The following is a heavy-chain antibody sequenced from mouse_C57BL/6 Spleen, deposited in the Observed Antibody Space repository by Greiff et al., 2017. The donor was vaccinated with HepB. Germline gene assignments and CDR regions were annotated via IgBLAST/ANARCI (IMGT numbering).Heavy chain of an antibody. D-gene: IGHD2-3*01. Sequence: VQLQQSGAELARPGASVKLSCKASGYTFTSYGISWVKQRTGQGLEWIGEIYPRSGNTYYNEKFKGKATLTADKSSSTAYMELRSLTSEDSAVYFCAIDGPAPFFAYWGQGTLVTVSA. CDR3: AIDGPAPFFAY. J-gene: IGHJ3*01. V-gene: IGHV1-81*01. CDR2: IYPRSGNT. CDR1: GYTFTSYG.